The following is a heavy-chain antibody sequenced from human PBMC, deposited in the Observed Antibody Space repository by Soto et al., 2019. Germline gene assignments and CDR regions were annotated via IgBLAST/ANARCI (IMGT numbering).Heavy chain of an antibody. CDR3: ARVPLPRIAAAYYYMDV. D-gene: IGHD6-13*01. CDR2: ISSSGSTI. J-gene: IGHJ6*03. V-gene: IGHV3-11*01. CDR1: GFTFSDYY. Sequence: GGSLGLSCAASGFTFSDYYMSWIRQAPGKGLEWVSYISSSGSTIYYADSVKGRFTISRDNAKNSLYLQMNSLRAEDTAVYYCARVPLPRIAAAYYYMDVWGKGTTVTVSS.